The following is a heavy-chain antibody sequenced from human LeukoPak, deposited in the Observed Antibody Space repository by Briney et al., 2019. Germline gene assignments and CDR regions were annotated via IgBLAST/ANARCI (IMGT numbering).Heavy chain of an antibody. D-gene: IGHD3-10*01. V-gene: IGHV3-9*01. J-gene: IGHJ6*02. Sequence: GGSLRLSCAASGFTFDDYAMHWVRQAPGKGLEWVSGISWNSGSIGYADSVKGRFTISRDNAKDSLYLQMNSLRAEDTALYYCAKDLNYGSGSPYYYYGMDVWGQGTTVTVSS. CDR1: GFTFDDYA. CDR3: AKDLNYGSGSPYYYYGMDV. CDR2: ISWNSGSI.